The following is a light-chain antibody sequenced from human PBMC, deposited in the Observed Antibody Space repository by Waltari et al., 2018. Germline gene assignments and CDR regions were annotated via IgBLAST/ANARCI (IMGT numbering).Light chain of an antibody. CDR3: HQSGGSGRA. CDR2: GSS. CDR1: QSVDNWY. J-gene: IGKJ4*01. V-gene: IGKV3-20*01. Sequence: ENVLTQSPATLSLSPGERATLSCRASQSVDNWYLAWYQLKPGQAPRLLIPGSSRGATGVPDRFSGSGSGTDFTLTISRLEPEDFAVYYCHQSGGSGRAFGGGTKVEIK.